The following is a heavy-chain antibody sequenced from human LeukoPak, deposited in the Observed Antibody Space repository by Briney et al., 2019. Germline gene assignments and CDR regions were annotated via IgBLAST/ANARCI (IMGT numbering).Heavy chain of an antibody. CDR3: ARAGDSSSYAFDI. J-gene: IGHJ3*02. V-gene: IGHV4-4*02. CDR2: IYHSGST. CDR1: GGSISSSNW. D-gene: IGHD3-22*01. Sequence: PSETLSLTCAVSGGSISSSNWWSWVRQPPGKGLEWIGEIYHSGSTNYNPSLKSRVTISVDKSKNQFSLKLSSVTAADTAVYYCARAGDSSSYAFDIWGQGTIVTVSS.